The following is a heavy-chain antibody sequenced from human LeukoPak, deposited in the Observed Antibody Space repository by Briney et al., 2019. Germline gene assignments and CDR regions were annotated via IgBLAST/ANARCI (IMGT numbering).Heavy chain of an antibody. D-gene: IGHD5-24*01. CDR3: ARGQYADGLSY. CDR1: GFTFSTYW. J-gene: IGHJ4*02. Sequence: GGSLRLSCAASGFTFSTYWMTWVRQAPGKGLEWVAIIKPDGSEKYYVDSVKGRFTISRDNAENSLFLQMNGLRPEDTAVFYCARGQYADGLSYWGQGTLVTVSS. CDR2: IKPDGSEK. V-gene: IGHV3-7*03.